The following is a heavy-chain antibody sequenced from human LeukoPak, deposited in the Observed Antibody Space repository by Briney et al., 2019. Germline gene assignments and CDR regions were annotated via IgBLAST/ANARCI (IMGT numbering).Heavy chain of an antibody. CDR2: IYYSGST. CDR1: GGSISSSSYY. D-gene: IGHD2-15*01. Sequence: SETLSLTCTVSGGSISSSSYYWGWIRQPPGKGLEWIGSIYYSGSTYYNPSLKSRVTISVDTSKNQFSLKLSSVTAADTAVYYCARGSIVVVVAAFYYFDYWGQGTLVTVSS. J-gene: IGHJ4*02. CDR3: ARGSIVVVVAAFYYFDY. V-gene: IGHV4-39*01.